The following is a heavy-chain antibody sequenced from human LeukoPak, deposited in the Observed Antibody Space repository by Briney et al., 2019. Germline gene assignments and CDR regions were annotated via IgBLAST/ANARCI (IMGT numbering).Heavy chain of an antibody. J-gene: IGHJ3*02. D-gene: IGHD1-1*01. V-gene: IGHV3-48*02. CDR2: ISSSSSVL. CDR1: GFSLSAYS. Sequence: GGSLKLSCAASGFSLSAYSMNWVRQAPGKGLEWVSYISSSSSVLHYADSVKGRFTISRDNAKKSLYLQMNSLRDEDTAVYYCVRETMYAFDMWGQGTIVTVSS. CDR3: VRETMYAFDM.